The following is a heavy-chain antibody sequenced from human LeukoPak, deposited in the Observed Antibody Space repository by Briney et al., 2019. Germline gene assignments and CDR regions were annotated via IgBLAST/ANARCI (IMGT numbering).Heavy chain of an antibody. J-gene: IGHJ4*02. CDR3: ARKGATDYFDY. V-gene: IGHV4-30-2*01. CDR1: GGSISSGGYY. D-gene: IGHD1-26*01. Sequence: SETLSLTCTVSGGSISSGGYYWSWIRQPPGKGLEWIGYIYHSGSTYYNPSLKSRVTISVDRSKNQFSPKLSSVTAADTAVYYCARKGATDYFDYWGQGTLVTVSS. CDR2: IYHSGST.